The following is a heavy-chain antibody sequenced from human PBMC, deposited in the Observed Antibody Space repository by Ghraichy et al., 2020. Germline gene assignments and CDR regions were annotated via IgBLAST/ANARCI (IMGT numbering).Heavy chain of an antibody. D-gene: IGHD3-22*01. CDR2: IWYDGSNK. Sequence: GESLNISCAASGFTFSSYGMHWVRQAPGKGLEWVAVIWYDGSNKYYADPVKGRFTISRDNSKNTLYLQMNSLRAEDTAVYYCARDNPTYYYDSSGSNAFDIWGQGTMVTVSS. CDR1: GFTFSSYG. CDR3: ARDNPTYYYDSSGSNAFDI. J-gene: IGHJ3*02. V-gene: IGHV3-33*01.